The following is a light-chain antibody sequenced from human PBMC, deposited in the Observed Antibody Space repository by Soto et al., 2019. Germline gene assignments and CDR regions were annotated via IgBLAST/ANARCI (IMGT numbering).Light chain of an antibody. CDR1: QSVSNF. V-gene: IGKV3-11*01. CDR3: QQRSNWPIT. J-gene: IGKJ5*01. Sequence: IVLTQSPATLSLSPGKRATLSCRASQSVSNFLAWYQQKRGQAPRLLIYDTSNRATGIPARFSGSGSETDFTLTINNLEPEDFAVYYCQQRSNWPITFGQGTRLEIK. CDR2: DTS.